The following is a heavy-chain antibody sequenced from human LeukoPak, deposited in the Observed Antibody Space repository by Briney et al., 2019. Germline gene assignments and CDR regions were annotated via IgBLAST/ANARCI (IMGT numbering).Heavy chain of an antibody. CDR3: AKAISSSWYYFDY. J-gene: IGHJ4*02. CDR1: GFTFKNHG. D-gene: IGHD6-13*01. Sequence: GRSLRLSCAASGFTFKNHGMHWVRQAPGKGLEWVAIIWYDGSNKYYADSVKGRFTISRDNSKNTLYLQMNSLRAEDTAVYYCAKAISSSWYYFDYWGQGTLVAVSS. V-gene: IGHV3-33*06. CDR2: IWYDGSNK.